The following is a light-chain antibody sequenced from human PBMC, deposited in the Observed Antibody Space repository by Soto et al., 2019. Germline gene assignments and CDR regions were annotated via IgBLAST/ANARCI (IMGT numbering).Light chain of an antibody. J-gene: IGLJ2*01. Sequence: QSVLTQPPSASGTPGQRVTISCSGSSSNIGSHTVNWYQQLPGTAPKLLIYSNNQRPSGVPDRFSGSKSGTSASLAISGLQSEDEADYYCAAWDDSLNVVFGGGTQLTVL. CDR3: AAWDDSLNVV. V-gene: IGLV1-44*01. CDR1: SSNIGSHT. CDR2: SNN.